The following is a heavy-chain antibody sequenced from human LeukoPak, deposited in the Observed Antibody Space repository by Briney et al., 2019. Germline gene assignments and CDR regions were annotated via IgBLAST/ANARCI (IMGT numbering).Heavy chain of an antibody. CDR1: GYTFTSYY. D-gene: IGHD3-22*01. CDR2: INPSGGST. Sequence: ASVKVSCKASGYTFTSYYMHWVRQAPGQGLEWMGIINPSGGSTSYAQKFQGRVTMTTDTSTSTAYMELRSLRSDDTAMYYCAAETYYDNSGYYYSENWGQGTLVTVSS. CDR3: AAETYYDNSGYYYSEN. J-gene: IGHJ4*02. V-gene: IGHV1-46*01.